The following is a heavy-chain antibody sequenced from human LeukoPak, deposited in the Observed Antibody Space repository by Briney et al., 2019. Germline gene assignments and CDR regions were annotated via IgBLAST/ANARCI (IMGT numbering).Heavy chain of an antibody. D-gene: IGHD4-23*01. CDR3: AKGATITVVNWYFDL. J-gene: IGHJ2*01. CDR1: GFTFSSYS. V-gene: IGHV3-21*01. Sequence: TGGSLRLSCAASGFTFSSYSMNWVRQAPGKGLEWVSCISRSSSYIDYADSVKGRFTISRDNAKNSLYLQMNSLRAEDTAVYYCAKGATITVVNWYFDLWGRGTLVTVSS. CDR2: ISRSSSYI.